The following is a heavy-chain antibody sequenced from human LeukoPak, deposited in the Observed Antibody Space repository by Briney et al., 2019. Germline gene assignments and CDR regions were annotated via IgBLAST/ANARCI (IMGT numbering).Heavy chain of an antibody. D-gene: IGHD2-2*02. CDR1: GGSFSGYY. CDR3: ARGYCSSTSCYTAEFYMDV. CDR2: INHSGST. V-gene: IGHV4-34*01. Sequence: SETLSLTCAVYGGSFSGYYWSWIRQPPGKGLEWIGEINHSGSTNYNPSLKGRVTISVDTSKNQFSLKLSSVTAADTAVYYCARGYCSSTSCYTAEFYMDVWGKGTTVTVSS. J-gene: IGHJ6*03.